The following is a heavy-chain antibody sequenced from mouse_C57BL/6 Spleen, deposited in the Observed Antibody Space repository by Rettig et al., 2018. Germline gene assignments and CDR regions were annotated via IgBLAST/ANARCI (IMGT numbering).Heavy chain of an antibody. D-gene: IGHD1-1*01. V-gene: IGHV1-55*01. J-gene: IGHJ2*01. CDR3: ASQVTTVVAPDY. Sequence: IGDIYPGSGSTNYNEKFKSKATLTVDTSSSTAYMQLSSLTSEDSAVYYCASQVTTVVAPDYWGQGTTLTVSS. CDR2: IYPGSGST.